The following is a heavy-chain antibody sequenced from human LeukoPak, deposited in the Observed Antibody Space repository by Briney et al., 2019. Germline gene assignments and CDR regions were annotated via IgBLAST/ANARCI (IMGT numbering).Heavy chain of an antibody. Sequence: SETLSLTCTVSGGSISSSNYYWGWIRQPPGKGLEWIGSISYSGSTYYSPSLKSRITISGDASNNQFSLKLISVTAADTAVYYCARHVVRQWLVVDYWGQGTLVTVSS. J-gene: IGHJ4*02. V-gene: IGHV4-39*01. D-gene: IGHD6-19*01. CDR2: ISYSGST. CDR1: GGSISSSNYY. CDR3: ARHVVRQWLVVDY.